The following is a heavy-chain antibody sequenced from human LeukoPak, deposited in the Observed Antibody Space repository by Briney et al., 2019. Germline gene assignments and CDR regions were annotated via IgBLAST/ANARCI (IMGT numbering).Heavy chain of an antibody. D-gene: IGHD2-15*01. Sequence: GGSLRPSCAASGFTFSDYSMTWVRQTPGKGLEWVSYLSSSSSSIYYADSVKGRFTISRDNAKKSLYLQMNSLRAEDTAVYYCARIWVINCSGGSCYYFEYWGQGTLVTVSS. V-gene: IGHV3-48*01. CDR3: ARIWVINCSGGSCYYFEY. CDR1: GFTFSDYS. J-gene: IGHJ4*02. CDR2: LSSSSSSI.